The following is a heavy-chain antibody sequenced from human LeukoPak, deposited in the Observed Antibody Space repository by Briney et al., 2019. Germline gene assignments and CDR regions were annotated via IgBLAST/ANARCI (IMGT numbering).Heavy chain of an antibody. D-gene: IGHD2-15*01. Sequence: GGSLRLSCAASGFSFSAYWMTWVRQAPGTGLEWVANINSAGSETYYVDPVKGRFSISRDNAKNLVYLQMNSLRAEDTAVYHCARFGYVAAVDVWGQGTPVTVSS. J-gene: IGHJ4*02. V-gene: IGHV3-7*01. CDR2: INSAGSET. CDR1: GFSFSAYW. CDR3: ARFGYVAAVDV.